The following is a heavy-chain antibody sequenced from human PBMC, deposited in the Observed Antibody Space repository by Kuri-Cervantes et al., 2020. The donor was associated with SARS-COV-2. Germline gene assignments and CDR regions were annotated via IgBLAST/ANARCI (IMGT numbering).Heavy chain of an antibody. V-gene: IGHV3-30*02. CDR2: IRYDGSNK. Sequence: GGSLRLSCAASAFNFSTYGMHWVRQAPGKGLEWVAFIRYDGSNKYYADSVKGRFTISRDNSKNTLYLQMNSLRAEDTAVYYCAKRSAVAPESMDVWGQGTTVTVSS. CDR1: AFNFSTYG. J-gene: IGHJ6*02. D-gene: IGHD6-19*01. CDR3: AKRSAVAPESMDV.